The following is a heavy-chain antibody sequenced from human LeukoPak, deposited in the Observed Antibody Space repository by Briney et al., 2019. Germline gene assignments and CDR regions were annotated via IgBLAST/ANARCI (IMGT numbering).Heavy chain of an antibody. V-gene: IGHV1-3*01. CDR2: INAGNGNT. CDR3: ARVPIFSGSYLYYFDY. J-gene: IGHJ4*02. D-gene: IGHD1-26*01. Sequence: ASVKVSCKASGYTFTSYGISWVRQAPGQRLEWMGWINAGNGNTKYSQKFQGRVTITRDTSASTAYMELSSLRSEDTAVYYCARVPIFSGSYLYYFDYWGQGTLVTVSS. CDR1: GYTFTSYG.